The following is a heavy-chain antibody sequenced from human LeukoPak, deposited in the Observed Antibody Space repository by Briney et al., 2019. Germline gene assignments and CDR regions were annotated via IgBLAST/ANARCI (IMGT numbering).Heavy chain of an antibody. J-gene: IGHJ6*02. D-gene: IGHD4-17*01. Sequence: PGGSLRLSCAASGFTFSSYGMHWVRQAPGKGLEWVAFIRYDGSNKYYADSVKGRFTISRDNSKNTPYLQMNSLRAEDTAVYYCARDLRTDYGDYYYYGMDVWGQGTTVTVSS. CDR3: ARDLRTDYGDYYYYGMDV. V-gene: IGHV3-30*02. CDR2: IRYDGSNK. CDR1: GFTFSSYG.